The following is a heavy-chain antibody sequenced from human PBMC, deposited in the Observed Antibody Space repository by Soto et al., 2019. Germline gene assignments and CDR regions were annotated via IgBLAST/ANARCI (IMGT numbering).Heavy chain of an antibody. V-gene: IGHV4-4*02. J-gene: IGHJ3*02. D-gene: IGHD3-22*01. Sequence: VQLVESGGGLVQPGGSLRLSCAASGFTFSNYWIHWVRQVPGKGLVWIGEIYHSGSTNYNPSLKSRVTISVDKSKNQFSLKLSSVTAADTAVYYCARYPTYYYDSSGSHRAFDIWGQGTMVTVSS. CDR1: GFTFSNYW. CDR3: ARYPTYYYDSSGSHRAFDI. CDR2: IYHSGST.